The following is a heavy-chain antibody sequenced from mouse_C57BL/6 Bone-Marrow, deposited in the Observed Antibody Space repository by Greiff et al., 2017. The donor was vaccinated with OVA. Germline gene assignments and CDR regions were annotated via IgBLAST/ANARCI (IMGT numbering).Heavy chain of an antibody. V-gene: IGHV1-69*01. J-gene: IGHJ1*03. Sequence: QVQLKQPGAELVMPGASVKLSCKASGYTFTSYWMHWVNQRPGQGLEWIGEIDPSDSYTNYNQKFKGKSTLTVDKSSSTAYMQLSSLTSEDSAVYYRAREDLFDWYFDVWGTGTTVTVSS. CDR2: IDPSDSYT. CDR1: GYTFTSYW. CDR3: AREDLFDWYFDV.